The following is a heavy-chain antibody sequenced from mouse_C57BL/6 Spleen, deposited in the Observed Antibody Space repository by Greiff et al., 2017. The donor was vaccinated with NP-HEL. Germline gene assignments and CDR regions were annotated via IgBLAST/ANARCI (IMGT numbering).Heavy chain of an antibody. Sequence: QVQLKQPGAELVKPGASVKLSCKASGYTFTSYWMHWVKQRPGQGLEWIGMIHPNSGSTNYNEKFKSKATLTVDKSSSTAYMQLSSLTSEDSAVYYCARGIYYDYAGFAYWGQGTLVTVSA. CDR2: IHPNSGST. V-gene: IGHV1-64*01. J-gene: IGHJ3*01. CDR3: ARGIYYDYAGFAY. CDR1: GYTFTSYW. D-gene: IGHD2-4*01.